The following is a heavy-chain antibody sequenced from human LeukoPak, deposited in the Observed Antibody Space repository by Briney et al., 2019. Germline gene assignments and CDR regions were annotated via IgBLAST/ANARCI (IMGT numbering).Heavy chain of an antibody. CDR2: IYYSGST. J-gene: IGHJ6*02. CDR1: GGSISSYY. V-gene: IGHV4-59*05. Sequence: PSETLSLTCTISGGSISSYYWSWIRQPPGKGLEWIGSIYYSGSTYYNPSLKSRVTISVDTSKNQLSLKLSSVTAADTAVYYCAADPTDGVSYGMDVWGQGTTVTVSS. CDR3: AADPTDGVSYGMDV. D-gene: IGHD4-17*01.